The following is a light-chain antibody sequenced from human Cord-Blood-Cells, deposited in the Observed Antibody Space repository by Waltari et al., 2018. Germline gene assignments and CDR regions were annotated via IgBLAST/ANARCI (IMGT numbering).Light chain of an antibody. CDR1: SSDVGSYNL. CDR2: EVS. Sequence: QSALTQPASVSGSPGQSITISCTGTSSDVGSYNLVSWYQQNPGKAPKLMIYEVSKRPSGVFNRFSGSKSGNTASLTISGLQAEDEADYYCCSYAGSSTYVVFGGGTKLTVL. V-gene: IGLV2-23*02. CDR3: CSYAGSSTYVV. J-gene: IGLJ2*01.